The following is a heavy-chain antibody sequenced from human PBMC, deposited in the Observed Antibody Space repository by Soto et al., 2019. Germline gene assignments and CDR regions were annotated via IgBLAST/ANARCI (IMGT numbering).Heavy chain of an antibody. Sequence: GGSLRLSCAGSGFTFSNYAMSWVRQAPGKGLEWVSTLSGSGGSTYYADSVKGRFTISRDNSKNTLYLQMNSLRAEDTAVYYCAKDTVPVATPWFDPWGQGTLVTVSS. D-gene: IGHD2-2*01. J-gene: IGHJ5*02. CDR2: LSGSGGST. V-gene: IGHV3-23*01. CDR3: AKDTVPVATPWFDP. CDR1: GFTFSNYA.